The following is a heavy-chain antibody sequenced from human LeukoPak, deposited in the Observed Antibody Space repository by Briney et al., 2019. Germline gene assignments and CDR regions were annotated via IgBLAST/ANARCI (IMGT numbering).Heavy chain of an antibody. D-gene: IGHD4-23*01. Sequence: GGSLRLSCAASGFTFSSYEMNWVRQAPGKGLEWVSYISSSGSTIYYADSVKGRFTISRDNAKNSLYLQMNSLRAEDTAVYYCARDGEIYGGNSLYYYYGMDVWGQGTTVTVSS. J-gene: IGHJ6*02. V-gene: IGHV3-48*03. CDR3: ARDGEIYGGNSLYYYYGMDV. CDR1: GFTFSSYE. CDR2: ISSSGSTI.